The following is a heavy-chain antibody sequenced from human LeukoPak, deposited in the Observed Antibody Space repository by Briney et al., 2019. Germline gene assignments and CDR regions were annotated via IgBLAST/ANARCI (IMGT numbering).Heavy chain of an antibody. V-gene: IGHV3-66*01. CDR1: GFTVRNTY. D-gene: IGHD4-17*01. J-gene: IGHJ4*02. CDR2: IYSGGGT. CDR3: VRDDRRYGDYGYFDY. Sequence: PGGSLRLSCAASGFTVRNTYMNWVRQDPGKGLEWVSVIYSGGGTYYADSVKGRFTISRDNSKNTLYLQMNSLRAEDTAVYYCVRDDRRYGDYGYFDYWGQGTLVTVSS.